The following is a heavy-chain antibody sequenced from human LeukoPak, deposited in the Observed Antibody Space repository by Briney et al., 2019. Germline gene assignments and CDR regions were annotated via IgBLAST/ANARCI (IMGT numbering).Heavy chain of an antibody. CDR2: IYHSGST. V-gene: IGHV4-38-2*01. Sequence: SSETLSLTCAVSGYSISSGYYWGWIRQPPGKGLEWIGGIYHSGSTYYNPSLKSRVTISVDTSKNQFSLKLSSVTAADTAVYYCARVDGSGSYARPDYWGQGTLVTVSS. D-gene: IGHD3-10*01. CDR1: GYSISSGYY. CDR3: ARVDGSGSYARPDY. J-gene: IGHJ4*02.